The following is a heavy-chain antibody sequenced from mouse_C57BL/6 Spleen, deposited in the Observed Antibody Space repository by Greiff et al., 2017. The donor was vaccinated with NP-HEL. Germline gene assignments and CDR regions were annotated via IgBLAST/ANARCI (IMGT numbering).Heavy chain of an antibody. J-gene: IGHJ2*01. CDR3: TTRYGSSSWYFDY. V-gene: IGHV14-4*01. D-gene: IGHD1-1*01. Sequence: EVMLVESGAELVRPGASVKLSCTASGFNIKDDYMHWVKQRPEQGLEWIGWIDPENGDTEYASKFQGKATITADTSSNTAYLQLSSLTSEDTAVYYCTTRYGSSSWYFDYWGQGTTLTVSS. CDR2: IDPENGDT. CDR1: GFNIKDDY.